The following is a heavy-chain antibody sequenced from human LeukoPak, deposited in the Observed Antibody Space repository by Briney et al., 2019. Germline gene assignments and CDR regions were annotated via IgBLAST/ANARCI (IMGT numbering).Heavy chain of an antibody. J-gene: IGHJ4*02. V-gene: IGHV4-38-2*02. CDR1: GYSISSGYY. D-gene: IGHD1-26*01. CDR2: IYHSGST. CDR3: ARGFRGASFDY. Sequence: SETLSLTCTVSGYSISSGYYWGWIRQPPGKGLEWIGSIYHSGSTYYNPSLKSRVTISVDTSKKQFSLKVSSVTAADTAVYYCARGFRGASFDYWGQGTLVTVSS.